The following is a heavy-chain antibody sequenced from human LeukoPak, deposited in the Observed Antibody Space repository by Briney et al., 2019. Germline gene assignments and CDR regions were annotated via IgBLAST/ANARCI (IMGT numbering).Heavy chain of an antibody. D-gene: IGHD2-2*02. J-gene: IGHJ5*02. V-gene: IGHV1-8*01. CDR3: ARDRPGRYCSTISCYSASPFDP. CDR1: GYTFTSYD. Sequence: ASVKVSCKAYGYTFTSYDITWVRQATGQGLEWMGWMNPDSSNTGYAQKFQGRFTMTRHTSTSTAYMELSSLRSEDTAVYYCARDRPGRYCSTISCYSASPFDPWGQGTLVTVSS. CDR2: MNPDSSNT.